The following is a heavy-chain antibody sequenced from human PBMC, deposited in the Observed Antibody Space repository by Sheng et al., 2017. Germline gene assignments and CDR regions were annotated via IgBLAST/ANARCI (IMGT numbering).Heavy chain of an antibody. CDR1: VAPSVVTT. D-gene: IGHD3-10*01. J-gene: IGHJ5*02. V-gene: IGHV4-4*07. CDR3: ARDYYGSGQPPPLHWFDP. Sequence: QVQLQESGPGLVKAFRRPCPSPALSLVAPSVVTTGAGSGSPPGRDWSGLGVSIPVGAPTTTPPSKSRVTMSVDTSKNQFSLKLSSVTAADTAVYYCARDYYGSGQPPPLHWFDPWGQGTLVTVSS. CDR2: SIPVGAP.